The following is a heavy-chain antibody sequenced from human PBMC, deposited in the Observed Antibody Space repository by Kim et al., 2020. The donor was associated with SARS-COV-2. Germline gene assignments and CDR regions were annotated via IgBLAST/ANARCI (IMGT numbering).Heavy chain of an antibody. D-gene: IGHD6-19*01. CDR2: ISSSSSYT. J-gene: IGHJ6*02. V-gene: IGHV3-11*05. CDR3: AREQAVAGGWGGMDV. Sequence: GGSLRLSCAASGFTFSDYYMSWIRQAPGKGLEWVSYISSSSSYTNYADSVKGRFTISRDNAKNSLYLQMNSLRAEDTAVYYCAREQAVAGGWGGMDVWGQGTTVTVSS. CDR1: GFTFSDYY.